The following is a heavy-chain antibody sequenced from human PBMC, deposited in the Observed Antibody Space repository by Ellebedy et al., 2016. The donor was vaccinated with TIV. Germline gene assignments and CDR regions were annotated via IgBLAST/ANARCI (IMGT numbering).Heavy chain of an antibody. J-gene: IGHJ6*02. V-gene: IGHV1-69*13. CDR2: IIPIFGTA. CDR1: GGTFSSYA. CDR3: ARDLWFGEPGGYYYGMDV. D-gene: IGHD3-10*01. Sequence: SVKVSCXASGGTFSSYAISWVRQAPGQGLEWMGGIIPIFGTANYAQKFQGRVTITADESTSTAYMELSSLRSEDTAVYYCARDLWFGEPGGYYYGMDVWGQGTTVTVSS.